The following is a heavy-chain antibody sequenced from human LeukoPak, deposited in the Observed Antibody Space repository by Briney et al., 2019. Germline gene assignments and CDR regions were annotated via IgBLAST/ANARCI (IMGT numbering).Heavy chain of an antibody. D-gene: IGHD6-13*01. J-gene: IGHJ4*02. CDR2: IKQDGSEK. CDR1: GFTFSSYW. Sequence: PGGSLRLSCAASGFTFSSYWMSWVRQAPGKGLEWVANIKQDGSEKYYVDSVKGRFTISRDNAKNSLYLQMNSLRAEDTAVYYCARQTGIAAAGLDYWGQGTLVTVSS. V-gene: IGHV3-7*01. CDR3: ARQTGIAAAGLDY.